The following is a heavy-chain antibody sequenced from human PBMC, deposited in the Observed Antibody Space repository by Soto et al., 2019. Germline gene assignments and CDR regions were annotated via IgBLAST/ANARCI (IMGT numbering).Heavy chain of an antibody. CDR3: AMVDNYVTPTPQDV. J-gene: IGHJ6*02. V-gene: IGHV1-18*01. CDR2: ISPYSGNT. Sequence: QVQLVQSGDEVRKPGSSVKVSCKASGYIFVNYGIAWVRQTPGQGLEWMGWISPYSGNTHHATKVPGRLTITTDTSTRTAYMALGSLPPPDTAVYYCAMVDNYVTPTPQDVWAQGTTVTVSS. CDR1: GYIFVNYG. D-gene: IGHD3-16*01.